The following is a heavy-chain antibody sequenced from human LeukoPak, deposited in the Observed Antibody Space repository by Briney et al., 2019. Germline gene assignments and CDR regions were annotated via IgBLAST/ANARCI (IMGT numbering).Heavy chain of an antibody. CDR3: AGQWASYFDY. CDR2: IYYSGST. CDR1: GGSINNYY. V-gene: IGHV4-59*01. J-gene: IGHJ4*02. D-gene: IGHD1-26*01. Sequence: SETLSLTCTVSGGSINNYYWSWIRQRPGKGLEWIGYIYYSGSTNYNPSLKSRVTISVDTSKNQFSLKLSSVTTADTAAYYCAGQWASYFDYWGQGTLVTVSS.